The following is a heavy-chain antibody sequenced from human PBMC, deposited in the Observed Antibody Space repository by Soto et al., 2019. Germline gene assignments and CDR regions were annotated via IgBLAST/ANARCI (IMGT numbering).Heavy chain of an antibody. V-gene: IGHV1-69*13. Sequence: SVTVSFASSGGTFSSFASSLVRQAPGQGLEWMGGIIPIFGTANYAQKFQGRVTITADESTSTAYMELSSLRSEDTAVYYCARGPWGAGTTNYYSGMDVWGQGTTVTVSS. CDR2: IIPIFGTA. CDR3: ARGPWGAGTTNYYSGMDV. J-gene: IGHJ6*02. CDR1: GGTFSSFA. D-gene: IGHD1-7*01.